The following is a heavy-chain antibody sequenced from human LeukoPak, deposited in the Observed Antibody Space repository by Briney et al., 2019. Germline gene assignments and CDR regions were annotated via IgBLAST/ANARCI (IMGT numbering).Heavy chain of an antibody. CDR1: GGSFSGYY. CDR2: INHSGST. D-gene: IGHD2-15*01. Sequence: SETLSLTCAVYGGSFSGYYWSWIRQPPGKGLEWIGEINHSGSTNDSPSLKGRVTISVDTSKNQFSLKLSSVTAADTAVYYCARNKLGYCSGGSCSGFDPWGQGTLVTVSS. CDR3: ARNKLGYCSGGSCSGFDP. V-gene: IGHV4-34*01. J-gene: IGHJ5*02.